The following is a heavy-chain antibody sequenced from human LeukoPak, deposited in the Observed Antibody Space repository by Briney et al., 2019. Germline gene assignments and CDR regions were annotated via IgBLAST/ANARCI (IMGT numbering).Heavy chain of an antibody. J-gene: IGHJ5*02. CDR2: INPNGGST. D-gene: IGHD2-2*01. Sequence: ASVKVSCKASGYTFTTYYMHWVRQAPGQGLINPNGGSTSYAQKFQGRVTMTRDTSTSTIYMELSSLRSEDTAVYYCARDGRYCGSTSCRLNWFDPWGQGTLVTVSS. CDR3: ARDGRYCGSTSCRLNWFDP. CDR1: GYTFTTYY. V-gene: IGHV1-46*01.